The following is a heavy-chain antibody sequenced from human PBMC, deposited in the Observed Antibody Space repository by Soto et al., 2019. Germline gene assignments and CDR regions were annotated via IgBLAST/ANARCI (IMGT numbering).Heavy chain of an antibody. Sequence: ASVKVSCKVSGYTLNELSMHWVRQAPGKGLEWMGGFDPEDGETIYAQKFQGRVTMTEDTSTDTAYMELSSLRSEDTAVYYCATRYYDFWSGYYKFDYWGQGTLVTVSS. CDR3: ATRYYDFWSGYYKFDY. CDR1: GYTLNELS. D-gene: IGHD3-3*01. V-gene: IGHV1-24*01. CDR2: FDPEDGET. J-gene: IGHJ4*02.